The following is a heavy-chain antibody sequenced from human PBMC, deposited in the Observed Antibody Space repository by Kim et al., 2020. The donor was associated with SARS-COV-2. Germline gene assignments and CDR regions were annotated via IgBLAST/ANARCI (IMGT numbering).Heavy chain of an antibody. Sequence: SETLSLTCTVSGGSISSSSYYWGWIRQPPGKGLEWIGSIYYSGSTYYNPSLKSRVTISVDTSKNQFSLKLSSVTAADTAVYYCASPMVRGVIYPFDYWGQGTLVTVSS. CDR1: GGSISSSSYY. CDR3: ASPMVRGVIYPFDY. J-gene: IGHJ4*02. D-gene: IGHD3-10*01. CDR2: IYYSGST. V-gene: IGHV4-39*01.